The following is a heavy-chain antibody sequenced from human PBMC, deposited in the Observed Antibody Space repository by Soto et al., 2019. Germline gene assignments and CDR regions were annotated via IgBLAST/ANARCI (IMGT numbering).Heavy chain of an antibody. Sequence: ASVKVSCKASGYTFTSYAMHWVRQAPGQRPEWMGWINAGNGNTKYSQKFQGRVTITRDTSASTAYMELSSLRSEDTAVYYCARGITLPTPLDYWGQGTLVTVSS. D-gene: IGHD1-20*01. J-gene: IGHJ4*02. CDR3: ARGITLPTPLDY. CDR1: GYTFTSYA. CDR2: INAGNGNT. V-gene: IGHV1-3*01.